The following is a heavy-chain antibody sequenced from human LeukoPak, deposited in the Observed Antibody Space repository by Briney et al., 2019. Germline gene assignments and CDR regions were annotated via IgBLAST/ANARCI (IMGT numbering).Heavy chain of an antibody. V-gene: IGHV3-23*01. CDR3: AKSKWELRNWYFDL. D-gene: IGHD1-26*01. CDR1: GFTFSSYG. Sequence: GGSLRLSCAASGFTFSSYGMSWVRQAPGKGLEWVSAISGSGGSTYYADSVKGRFTISRHNSKNTLFLQMNSLRAEDTAVYYCAKSKWELRNWYFDLWGRGALVTVSS. J-gene: IGHJ2*01. CDR2: ISGSGGST.